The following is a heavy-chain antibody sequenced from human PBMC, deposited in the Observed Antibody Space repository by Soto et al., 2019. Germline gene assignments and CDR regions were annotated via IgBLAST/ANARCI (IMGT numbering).Heavy chain of an antibody. CDR1: GFTFSSFG. CDR2: ISYDGSNK. V-gene: IGHV3-30*18. D-gene: IGHD2-2*01. CDR3: AKVSVPAAIAYYYYGMDV. J-gene: IGHJ6*02. Sequence: GGSLRLSXAASGFTFSSFGMHWVRQAPGKGLEWVALISYDGSNKYYADSVKGRFTISRDNSKNTLYLQMNSLRAEDTAVYYCAKVSVPAAIAYYYYGMDVWGQGTTVTVSS.